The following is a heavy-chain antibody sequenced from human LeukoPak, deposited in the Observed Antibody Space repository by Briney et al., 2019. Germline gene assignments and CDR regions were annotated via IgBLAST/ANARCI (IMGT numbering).Heavy chain of an antibody. CDR3: ATFSYAGNAGGSVGP. D-gene: IGHD4-23*01. V-gene: IGHV1-8*01. J-gene: IGHJ5*02. Sequence: GASVKVSCKASGYTFTSYDINWVRQATGQGLEWMGWMNPNSGNTNYAQKLQGRVTITADASTSTAYMELSSLRAEDTAVYYCATFSYAGNAGGSVGPWGQGTLVTVSS. CDR1: GYTFTSYD. CDR2: MNPNSGNT.